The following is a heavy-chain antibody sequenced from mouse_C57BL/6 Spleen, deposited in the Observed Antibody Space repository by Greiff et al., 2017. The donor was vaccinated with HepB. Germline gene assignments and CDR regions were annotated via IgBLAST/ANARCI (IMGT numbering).Heavy chain of an antibody. J-gene: IGHJ2*01. Sequence: EVQVVESGGGLVKPGGSLKLSCAASGFTFSSYAMSWVRQTPEKRLEWVATISDGGSYTYYPDNVKGRFTISRDNAKNNLYLQMSHLKSEDTAMYYCARGGDYYGSSPTGYFDYWGQGTTLTVSS. D-gene: IGHD1-1*01. CDR2: ISDGGSYT. CDR3: ARGGDYYGSSPTGYFDY. V-gene: IGHV5-4*01. CDR1: GFTFSSYA.